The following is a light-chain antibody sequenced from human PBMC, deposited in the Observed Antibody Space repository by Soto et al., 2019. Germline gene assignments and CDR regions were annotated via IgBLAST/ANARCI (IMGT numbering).Light chain of an antibody. CDR2: DAS. Sequence: EIVMTQSPAILSVSPGERATLSCRASQSVSSNLAWYQQKRGRAPTLLIYDASTRAAGIPARFSGSGSGTEFTLTISGLQSEDLAVYYCQQYNNWPPITVGRGTRLEIK. CDR3: QQYNNWPPIT. J-gene: IGKJ5*01. V-gene: IGKV3-15*01. CDR1: QSVSSN.